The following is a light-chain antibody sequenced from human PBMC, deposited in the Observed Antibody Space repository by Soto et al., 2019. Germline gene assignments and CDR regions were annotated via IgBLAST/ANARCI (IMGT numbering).Light chain of an antibody. Sequence: EIVLTEYPATLALSPGERATLSCRASQTIYSNVAWYQQKPGQAPRLLLYDASNRATGIPARFSGSGSGTDFTLTISSLEPEDFAVYYCQQRSNWPPTFGQGTRLEIK. CDR3: QQRSNWPPT. CDR1: QTIYSN. J-gene: IGKJ5*01. V-gene: IGKV3-11*01. CDR2: DAS.